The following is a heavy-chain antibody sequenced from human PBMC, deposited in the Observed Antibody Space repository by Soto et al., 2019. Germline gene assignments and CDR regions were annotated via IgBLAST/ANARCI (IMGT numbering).Heavy chain of an antibody. CDR2: RWYDGSNK. D-gene: IGHD3-9*01. V-gene: IGHV3-33*01. J-gene: IGHJ4*02. CDR3: ASADILTGYH. CDR1: GFTFSSYG. Sequence: GGSLRLSSAASGFTFSSYGMHWVRQAPGKGLEWVEVRWYDGSNKYYADSVKGGFTISRDNSKNTLYLQMNSLRIEDTAVYYYASADILTGYHWGQGTLVTVSS.